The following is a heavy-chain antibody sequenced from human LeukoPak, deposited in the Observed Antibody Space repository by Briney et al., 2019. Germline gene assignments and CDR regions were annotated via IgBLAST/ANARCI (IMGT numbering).Heavy chain of an antibody. CDR1: GGTFSSYA. CDR3: ARVGYSSSWTRWFDP. CDR2: ITPILGIA. Sequence: GASVKVSCKASGGTFSSYAISWVRQAPGQGLEWMGRITPILGIANYAQKFQGRVTITADKSTSTAYMELSSLRSEDTAVYYCARVGYSSSWTRWFDPWGQGTLVTVSS. J-gene: IGHJ5*02. D-gene: IGHD6-13*01. V-gene: IGHV1-69*04.